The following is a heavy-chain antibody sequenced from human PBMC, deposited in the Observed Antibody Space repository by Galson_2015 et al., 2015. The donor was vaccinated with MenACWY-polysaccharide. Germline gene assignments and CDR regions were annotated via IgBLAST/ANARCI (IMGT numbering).Heavy chain of an antibody. V-gene: IGHV3-23*01. Sequence: SLRLSCAASGFTFSSYAMTWVRQAPGKGLEWVSSIRSSGDNPNYADSVKGRFTISIDNSKNTLYLQMNSLRAEDTAVYYCAQDSAYFWSVAVRLDPSGPRTLSAVSS. CDR2: IRSSGDNP. J-gene: IGHJ5*02. D-gene: IGHD3-3*01. CDR1: GFTFSSYA. CDR3: AQDSAYFWSVAVRLDP.